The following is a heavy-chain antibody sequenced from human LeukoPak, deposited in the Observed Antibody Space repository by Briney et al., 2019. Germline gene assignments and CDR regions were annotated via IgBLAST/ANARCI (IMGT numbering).Heavy chain of an antibody. CDR3: ARDATLRYHSTDEYSSSLADY. CDR2: INPSGGST. D-gene: IGHD6-6*01. Sequence: ASVKVSCKASGYTFTSYYMHWVRQAPGQGLEWMGIINPSGGSTSYAQKFQGRVTMTRDMSTSTVYMELSSLRSEDTAVYYCARDATLRYHSTDEYSSSLADYWGQGTLVTVSS. J-gene: IGHJ4*02. CDR1: GYTFTSYY. V-gene: IGHV1-46*01.